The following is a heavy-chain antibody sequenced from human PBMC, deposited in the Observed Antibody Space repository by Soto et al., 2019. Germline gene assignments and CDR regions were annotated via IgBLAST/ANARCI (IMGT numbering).Heavy chain of an antibody. CDR3: AKDQLRGVRGVITYYYGMDV. V-gene: IGHV3-30*18. Sequence: QVQLVESGGGVVQPGRSLRLSCAASGFTFSSYGMHWVRQAPGKGLEWVAVISYDGSNKYYADSVKGRFTISRDNSKNTRYLQMNSLRAEDKAVYYCAKDQLRGVRGVITYYYGMDVWGQGTTVTVSS. D-gene: IGHD3-10*01. CDR1: GFTFSSYG. CDR2: ISYDGSNK. J-gene: IGHJ6*02.